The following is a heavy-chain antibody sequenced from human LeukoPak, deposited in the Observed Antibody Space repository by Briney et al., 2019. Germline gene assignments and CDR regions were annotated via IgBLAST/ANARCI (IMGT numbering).Heavy chain of an antibody. V-gene: IGHV3-30*02. CDR1: GFTFSSYG. CDR3: AKADDIVVVVAANRDAFDI. Sequence: GGSLRLSCAASGFTFSSYGMHWVRQAPGKGLEWVAVIWYDGSNKYYADSVKGRFTISRDNSKNTLYLQMNSLRAEDTAVYYCAKADDIVVVVAANRDAFDIWGQGTMVTVSS. J-gene: IGHJ3*02. D-gene: IGHD2-15*01. CDR2: IWYDGSNK.